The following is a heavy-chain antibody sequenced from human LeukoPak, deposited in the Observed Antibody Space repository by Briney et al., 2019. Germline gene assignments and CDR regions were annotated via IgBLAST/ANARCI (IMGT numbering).Heavy chain of an antibody. V-gene: IGHV4-59*11. CDR3: ALGPYELDV. CDR1: AGSISSHY. Sequence: PSETLSLTCSVSAGSISSHYGSWIRQPTGKGLEWIGYIQNSGRTNYNPSLKDRVTILVDTSKNQFSLKLRSVTAADTAVYYCALGPYELDVWGQGTLITVYS. D-gene: IGHD3-22*01. CDR2: IQNSGRT. J-gene: IGHJ4*02.